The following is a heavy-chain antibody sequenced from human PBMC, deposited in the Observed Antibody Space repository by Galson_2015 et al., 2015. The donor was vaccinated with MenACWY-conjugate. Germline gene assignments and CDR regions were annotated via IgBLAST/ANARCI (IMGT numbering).Heavy chain of an antibody. J-gene: IGHJ1*01. Sequence: SLRLSCAASGFRFSGYDMHWVRQAPGEGLEWVALIRYDGIQKNYSESVKGRFTISRDNSKNTLNLQMNSLRAEDTAVYYCASRESSSWYRQYFHHWGQGALVTVSS. D-gene: IGHD6-13*01. CDR1: GFRFSGYD. CDR2: IRYDGIQK. V-gene: IGHV3-33*03. CDR3: ASRESSSWYRQYFHH.